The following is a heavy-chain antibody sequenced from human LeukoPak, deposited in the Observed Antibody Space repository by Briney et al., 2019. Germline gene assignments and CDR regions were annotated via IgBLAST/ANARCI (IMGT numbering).Heavy chain of an antibody. J-gene: IGHJ5*02. CDR3: ARSPITGTTLNWFDL. D-gene: IGHD1-7*01. Sequence: SETLSLTCTVSGGSISSYYWSWIRQPPGKGLEWIGYIYYSGSTNYNPSLKSRVTISVDTSKNQFSLKLSSVTAADTAVYYCARSPITGTTLNWFDLWGQGTLVTVSS. CDR1: GGSISSYY. CDR2: IYYSGST. V-gene: IGHV4-59*01.